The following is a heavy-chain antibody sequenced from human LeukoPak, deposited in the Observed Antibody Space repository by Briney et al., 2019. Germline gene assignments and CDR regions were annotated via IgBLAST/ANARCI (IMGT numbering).Heavy chain of an antibody. Sequence: SETLSLTCTVSGGSIRNYDWSWIRQPPGKGLEWIGDIFDTGRTNYSPSFEGRVTISMDGSENQYSLRLASVTAADTAIYYCVVFQFGDGLNTWFDPRGHGLLVTVSS. CDR1: GGSIRNYD. D-gene: IGHD2-21*02. CDR3: VVFQFGDGLNTWFDP. V-gene: IGHV4-59*03. J-gene: IGHJ5*02. CDR2: IFDTGRT.